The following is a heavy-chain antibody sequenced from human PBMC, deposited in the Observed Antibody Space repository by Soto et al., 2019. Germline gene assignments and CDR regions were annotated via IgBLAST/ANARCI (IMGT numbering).Heavy chain of an antibody. CDR3: ARDSGWYYFDL. CDR1: GFTLSVHS. V-gene: IGHV3-11*01. D-gene: IGHD6-19*01. CDR2: ISSSGSTI. J-gene: IGHJ4*02. Sequence: QVQLVESGGGLVKPGGSLRLSCVVSGFTLSVHSMTWIRQAPGKGLEWVSYISSSGSTISYADSLRGRFTVSRDNAKNSLFLQLNSLRAEDTAVYYCARDSGWYYFDLWGQGTLVTVSS.